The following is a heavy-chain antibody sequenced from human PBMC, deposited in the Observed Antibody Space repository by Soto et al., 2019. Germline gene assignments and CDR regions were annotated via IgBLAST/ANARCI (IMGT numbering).Heavy chain of an antibody. Sequence: SDTLSLTCPLTGCSIRSSSYYWGWIRQPPGKGLEWIGSIYYSGSTYYNPSLKSRVTISVDTSKNQFSLKLSSVTAADTAVYYCARTSGGPAVVDYWGQGTLVTVS. CDR2: IYYSGST. CDR1: GCSIRSSSYY. V-gene: IGHV4-39*01. J-gene: IGHJ4*02. D-gene: IGHD2-21*01. CDR3: ARTSGGPAVVDY.